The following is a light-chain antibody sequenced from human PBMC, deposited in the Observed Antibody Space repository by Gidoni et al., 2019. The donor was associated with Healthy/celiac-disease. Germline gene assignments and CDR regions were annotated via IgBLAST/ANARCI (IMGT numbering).Light chain of an antibody. J-gene: IGKJ4*01. Sequence: DIQMTQSPSSLSASVGDRVTITCRASQSISSYLNWYQQKPGKAPKLLIYAASSLQSGVPSRFSGSGSGTDFTLTISSLQPEDFATYYCQHSYSTPLTFGGXTKVEIK. V-gene: IGKV1-39*01. CDR1: QSISSY. CDR3: QHSYSTPLT. CDR2: AAS.